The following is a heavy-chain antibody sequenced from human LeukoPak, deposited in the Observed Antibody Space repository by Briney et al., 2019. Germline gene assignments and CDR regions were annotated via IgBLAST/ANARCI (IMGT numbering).Heavy chain of an antibody. Sequence: GGSLRLSCAASGFTFSSYSMNWVRQAPGKGLEWVSSISSSSSYIYCADSVKGRFTISRDNARNSLYLQMNSLRAEDTAVYYCARDLTAMATFDYWGQGTLVTVSS. CDR3: ARDLTAMATFDY. CDR2: ISSSSSYI. CDR1: GFTFSSYS. J-gene: IGHJ4*02. V-gene: IGHV3-21*01. D-gene: IGHD5-18*01.